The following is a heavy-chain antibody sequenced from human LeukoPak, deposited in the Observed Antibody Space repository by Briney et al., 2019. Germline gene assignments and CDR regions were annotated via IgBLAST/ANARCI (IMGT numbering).Heavy chain of an antibody. CDR1: GGSISSSSYY. J-gene: IGHJ4*02. CDR3: ANEHYYDSSGYASGY. Sequence: ETLSLTCTVSGGSISSSSYYWGWVRQAPGKGLEWVSYISTSSSTIYYADSVKGRFTISRDNAKNSLYLQMNSLRAEDTAVYYCANEHYYDSSGYASGYWGQGTLVTVSS. D-gene: IGHD3-22*01. V-gene: IGHV3-48*01. CDR2: ISTSSSTI.